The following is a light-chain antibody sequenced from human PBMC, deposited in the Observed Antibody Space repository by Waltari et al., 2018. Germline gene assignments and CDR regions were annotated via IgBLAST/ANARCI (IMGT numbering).Light chain of an antibody. CDR1: QGISNS. V-gene: IGKV1-NL1*01. CDR3: QQYYSTPS. J-gene: IGKJ1*01. Sequence: DIQMTPSPSSLSASVGNIVTITCRASQGISNSLAWYQQKPGKAPKLLLYAASRLESGVPSRFSGSGSGTDYTLTISSLQPEDFATYYCQQYYSTPSFGQGTKVEIK. CDR2: AAS.